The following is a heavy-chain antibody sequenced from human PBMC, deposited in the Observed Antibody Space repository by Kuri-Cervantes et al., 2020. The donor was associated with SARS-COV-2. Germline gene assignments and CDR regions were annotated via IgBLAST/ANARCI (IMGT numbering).Heavy chain of an antibody. CDR2: IKGGSGTT. V-gene: IGHV3-23*01. CDR3: ARDLGVAPDF. CDR1: GFTFSSYA. D-gene: IGHD3-16*01. J-gene: IGHJ4*02. Sequence: GGSLRLSCAASGFTFSSYAVSWVRQAPGKGLEWVSCIKGGSGTTYYAASVKGRFTVSRDNAKNTLYLLMSSLRVEDTAMYYCARDLGVAPDFWGQETQVTVSS.